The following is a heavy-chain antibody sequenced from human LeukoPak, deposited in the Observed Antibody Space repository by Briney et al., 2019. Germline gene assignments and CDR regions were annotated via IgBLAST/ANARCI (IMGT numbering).Heavy chain of an antibody. CDR3: ARVRGGFYDSSGYFYYYYGLDV. J-gene: IGHJ6*02. V-gene: IGHV3-74*01. Sequence: GGSLRLSCVASGFTFSNYWMHWVRQAPGKGLEWISRINGDGSSTTYADSVKGRFTISRDNGKNTLYLQMNSLRIEDTAIYYCARVRGGFYDSSGYFYYYYGLDVWGQGTTVTVSS. CDR2: INGDGSST. CDR1: GFTFSNYW. D-gene: IGHD3-22*01.